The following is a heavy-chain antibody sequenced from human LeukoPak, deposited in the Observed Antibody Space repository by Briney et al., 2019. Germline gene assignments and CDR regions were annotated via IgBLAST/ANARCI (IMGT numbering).Heavy chain of an antibody. CDR1: RFTLRSYA. CDR3: AKNLDSPEY. J-gene: IGHJ4*02. CDR2: SSGGGGGT. Sequence: GGSLRLSCAASRFTLRSYAMSGVGQARGRGLEWVSSSSGGGGGTHYAHSVKGRFTISRDNSKNTRSLQMNSLRAEDTAVYYCAKNLDSPEYWGQGTLVTVSS. D-gene: IGHD2-21*01. V-gene: IGHV3-23*01.